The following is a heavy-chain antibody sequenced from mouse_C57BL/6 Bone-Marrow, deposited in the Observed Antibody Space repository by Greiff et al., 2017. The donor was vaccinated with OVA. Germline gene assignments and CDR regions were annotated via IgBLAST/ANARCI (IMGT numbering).Heavy chain of an antibody. D-gene: IGHD4-1*01. CDR2: IYPGDGDT. V-gene: IGHV1-82*01. J-gene: IGHJ3*01. CDR3: ARMELAFAY. Sequence: QVQLQQSGPELVKPGASVKISCKASGYAFSSSWMNWVKQRPGKGLEWIGRIYPGDGDTNYNGKFKGKATLTADKSYSTAYMQLSSLTSEDAAVYFCARMELAFAYWGQGTLVTVSA. CDR1: GYAFSSSW.